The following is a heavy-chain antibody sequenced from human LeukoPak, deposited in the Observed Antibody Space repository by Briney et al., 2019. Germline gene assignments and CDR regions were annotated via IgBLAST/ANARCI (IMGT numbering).Heavy chain of an antibody. CDR1: GFTFSSYA. CDR2: ISGSGGST. V-gene: IGHV3-23*01. J-gene: IGHJ6*02. Sequence: GGSLRLSCAASGFTFSSYAMSWVRQAPGKGLEWVSAISGSGGSTYYADSVKGRFTISRDNSKNTLYLQMNSLRAEDTAVYYCANTPLVTGAHYYGMDVWGQGTTVTVSS. CDR3: ANTPLVTGAHYYGMDV. D-gene: IGHD7-27*01.